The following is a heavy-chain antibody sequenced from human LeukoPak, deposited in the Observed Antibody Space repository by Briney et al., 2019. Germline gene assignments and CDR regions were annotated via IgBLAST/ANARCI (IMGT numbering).Heavy chain of an antibody. CDR1: GGSISSYY. D-gene: IGHD6-19*01. J-gene: IGHJ6*02. Sequence: ASQTLSLTCTVSGGSISSYYWSWIRQPPGKGLEWIGYIYYSGSTNYNPSLKSRVTISVDTSKNQFSLKLSSVTAADTAVYYCARGAERSGWSYYYYGMDVWGQGTTVTVS. CDR3: ARGAERSGWSYYYYGMDV. CDR2: IYYSGST. V-gene: IGHV4-59*01.